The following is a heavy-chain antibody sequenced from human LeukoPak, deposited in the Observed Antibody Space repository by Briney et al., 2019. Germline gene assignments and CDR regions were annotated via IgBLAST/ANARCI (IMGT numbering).Heavy chain of an antibody. Sequence: ASVKVSSKASGYTFTSYAMHWVRQAPGQRLEWMGWINAGNGNTKYSQKFQGRVTITRDTSASTAYMELSSLRSEDTAVYYCARASITMVRGVINGLGYWGQGTLVTVSS. CDR3: ARASITMVRGVINGLGY. CDR1: GYTFTSYA. V-gene: IGHV1-3*01. CDR2: INAGNGNT. D-gene: IGHD3-10*01. J-gene: IGHJ4*02.